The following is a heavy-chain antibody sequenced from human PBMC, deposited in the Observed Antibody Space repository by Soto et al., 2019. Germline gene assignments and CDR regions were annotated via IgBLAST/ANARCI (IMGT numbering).Heavy chain of an antibody. CDR1: GGTFSSYA. V-gene: IGHV1-69*01. D-gene: IGHD6-6*01. J-gene: IGHJ4*02. Sequence: QVQLVQSGAEVKKPGSSVKVSCKASGGTFSSYAISWVRQAPGQGLEWMGGIIPIFGTANYAQKFQGRVTITADESKSRAYMELSSLRSEDTAVYYCASPSRTLAAQIDWGQGTLVTVSS. CDR3: ASPSRTLAAQID. CDR2: IIPIFGTA.